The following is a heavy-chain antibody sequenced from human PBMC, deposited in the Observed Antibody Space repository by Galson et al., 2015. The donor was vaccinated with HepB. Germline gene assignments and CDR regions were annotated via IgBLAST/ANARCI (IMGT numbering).Heavy chain of an antibody. D-gene: IGHD3-16*01. CDR2: FEPADSAI. CDR3: AVGGSSDNPYYYYYLDV. CDR1: GYSFTQAS. J-gene: IGHJ6*03. Sequence: SVNVSCKVSGYSFTQASIHWVRQAPGNGLDLMASFEPADSAIDYPHNIQGRLTMTEGTSTATAHMELRSLRSDDTAVYYCAVGGSSDNPYYYYYLDVWGQGTTVTVSS. V-gene: IGHV1-24*01.